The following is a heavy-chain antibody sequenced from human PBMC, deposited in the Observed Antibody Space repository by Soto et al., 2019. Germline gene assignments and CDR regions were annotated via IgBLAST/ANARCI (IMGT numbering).Heavy chain of an antibody. V-gene: IGHV1-2*02. CDR1: GYTFTGYY. CDR3: AGDSAGFDFDVLGAFDI. Sequence: ASVKVSFKASGYTFTGYYINWVRQAPGQGLEWVGWINPNSGATNYAQNFQGRVTMTRDTSITTAYMELSRLRSDDTAVYYCAGDSAGFDFDVLGAFDIWGQGTMVTVSS. D-gene: IGHD3-9*01. J-gene: IGHJ3*02. CDR2: INPNSGAT.